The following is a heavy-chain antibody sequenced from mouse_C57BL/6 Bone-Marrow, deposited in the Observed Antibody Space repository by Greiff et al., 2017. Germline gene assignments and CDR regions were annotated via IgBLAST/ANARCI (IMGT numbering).Heavy chain of an antibody. J-gene: IGHJ3*01. CDR2: IDPKSGGT. V-gene: IGHV1-72*01. CDR1: GYTFTSYS. Sequence: QVQLQQSGAELVKPGASVKLSCKASGYTFTSYSMHWVKQRPGRGLEWIGRIDPKSGGTKYNQKFKGKATLTVYKSSNTAYMQLSRLPSEDSAVYYGERCPLFAYWGQGTLVTVSA. CDR3: ERCPLFAY. D-gene: IGHD2-3*01.